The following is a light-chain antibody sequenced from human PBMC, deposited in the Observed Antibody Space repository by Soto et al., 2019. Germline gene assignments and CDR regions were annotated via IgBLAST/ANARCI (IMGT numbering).Light chain of an antibody. J-gene: IGKJ1*01. CDR2: GAS. Sequence: IVLTQSEATLSLSPGERAALSCRGSQSVSSNLAWYQQKPRQAPRLLIYGASTRATGIPARFSGSGSGTDFTLNITRLEPEDSAVYYCLQHSGTSPKTFGQGTKVDIK. CDR3: LQHSGTSPKT. V-gene: IGKV3-11*01. CDR1: QSVSSN.